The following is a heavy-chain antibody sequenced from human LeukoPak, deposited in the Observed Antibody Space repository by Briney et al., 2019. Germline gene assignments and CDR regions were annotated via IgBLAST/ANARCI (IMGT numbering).Heavy chain of an antibody. CDR2: ISRSGSTK. CDR3: ARDHRGSGSRYYYYMDV. CDR1: GFTFSDYN. V-gene: IGHV3-11*04. Sequence: GGSLRLSCAASGFTFSDYNMRWIRQAPGKGLEWVSSISRSGSTKYYADSVKGRFTISRDNAKNSLYLQMNSLRAEDTAVYYCARDHRGSGSRYYYYMDVWGKGTTVTISS. D-gene: IGHD3-10*01. J-gene: IGHJ6*03.